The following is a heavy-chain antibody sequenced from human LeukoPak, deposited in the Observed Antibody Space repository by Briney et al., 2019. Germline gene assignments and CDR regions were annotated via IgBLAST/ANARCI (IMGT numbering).Heavy chain of an antibody. CDR2: IWYDGSNK. D-gene: IGHD2/OR15-2a*01. V-gene: IGHV3-33*01. Sequence: GGSLRLSCAASGFTFSSYGMHWVRQAPGKGLEWVAVIWYDGSNKYYADSVKARFTISRDNSKNTLYLQMNSLRAEDTAVYYCARDFSEGYYMDVWGKGTTVTVSS. CDR3: ARDFSEGYYMDV. CDR1: GFTFSSYG. J-gene: IGHJ6*03.